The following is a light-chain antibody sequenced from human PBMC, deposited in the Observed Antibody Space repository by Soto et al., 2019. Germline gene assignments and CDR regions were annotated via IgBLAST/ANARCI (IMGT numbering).Light chain of an antibody. CDR2: LDDSGNY. CDR3: ETWDTNARV. CDR1: SGHSRNI. V-gene: IGLV4-60*02. Sequence: QPVLTQSSSASASLGSSVKLTCTLSSGHSRNIIAWHQQQPGKAPRYLMKLDDSGNYNKGSGVPDRFSGSSSGADRYFTISNLQVEDEADYYCETWDTNARVFGGGTKLTVL. J-gene: IGLJ3*02.